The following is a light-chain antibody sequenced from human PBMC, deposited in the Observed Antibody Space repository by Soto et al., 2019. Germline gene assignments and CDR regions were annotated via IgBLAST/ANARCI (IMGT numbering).Light chain of an antibody. CDR2: DVS. J-gene: IGLJ2*01. V-gene: IGLV2-14*01. CDR1: SSDVGGYIY. Sequence: HSALTQPASVSGSPGQSITFSCTGSSSDVGGYIYVSWYQQHPGKAPKLMIYDVSNRPSGISNRFSGSKSGNTASLTISGLQAEDEADYYCSSYTSSSTVVFGGGTKVTVL. CDR3: SSYTSSSTVV.